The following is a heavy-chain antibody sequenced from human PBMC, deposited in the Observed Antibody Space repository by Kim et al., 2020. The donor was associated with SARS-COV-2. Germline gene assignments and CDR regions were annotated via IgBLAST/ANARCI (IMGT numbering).Heavy chain of an antibody. CDR3: AKNFDWKVLYGMDV. CDR1: GFRFESLA. Sequence: GGSLRLSCAASGFRFESLAMSWVRLVPGKGLEWVSGISDRSFSTYYADSVKGRFTISRDNSRNILSLQMNRLRVEDPAIYYCAKNFDWKVLYGMDVWG. J-gene: IGHJ6*02. CDR2: ISDRSFST. V-gene: IGHV3-23*01. D-gene: IGHD3-9*01.